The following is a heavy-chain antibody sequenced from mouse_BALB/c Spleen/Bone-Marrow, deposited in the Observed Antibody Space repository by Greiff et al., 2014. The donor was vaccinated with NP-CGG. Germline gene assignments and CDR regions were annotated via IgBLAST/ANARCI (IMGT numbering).Heavy chain of an antibody. Sequence: MMLVESGPGLVAPSQSLSITWTVSGFSLNSYGVHWVRQPTGKGLEWLGVIWAGGSTNYNSALMSRLSISKDNSKSQVFLKMNSLQTDDTAMYYCARYYYGFLDYWGQGTTLTVSS. CDR1: GFSLNSYG. CDR2: IWAGGST. D-gene: IGHD1-2*01. CDR3: ARYYYGFLDY. J-gene: IGHJ2*01. V-gene: IGHV2-9*02.